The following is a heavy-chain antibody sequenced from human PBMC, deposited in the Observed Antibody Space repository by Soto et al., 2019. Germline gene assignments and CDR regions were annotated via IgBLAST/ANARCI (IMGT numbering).Heavy chain of an antibody. V-gene: IGHV3-23*01. Sequence: GGSLRLSCAASGFTFSSYAMTWVRQAPGKGLQWVSTISGSGGSPYYADSVKGRFTISRDNSENTLFLQMNSLRAEDTAVYYCAKDLSGYCSGGSCYGYFDYWGQGTLVTVSS. D-gene: IGHD2-15*01. CDR3: AKDLSGYCSGGSCYGYFDY. CDR1: GFTFSSYA. J-gene: IGHJ4*02. CDR2: ISGSGGSP.